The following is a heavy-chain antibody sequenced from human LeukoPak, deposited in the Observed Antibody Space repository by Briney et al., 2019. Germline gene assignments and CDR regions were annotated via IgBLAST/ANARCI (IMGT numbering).Heavy chain of an antibody. CDR1: GGSISNYY. CDR2: IHYSGSS. Sequence: PSETLSLTCTVSGGSISNYYWNWIRQPPGKGLEWIGYIHYSGSSNYNPSLKSRASISVDTSRNQFSLELNSVTTADTAVYYCARGVIAAPDHWGQGTLVTVSS. CDR3: ARGVIAAPDH. V-gene: IGHV4-59*01. D-gene: IGHD2-15*01. J-gene: IGHJ4*02.